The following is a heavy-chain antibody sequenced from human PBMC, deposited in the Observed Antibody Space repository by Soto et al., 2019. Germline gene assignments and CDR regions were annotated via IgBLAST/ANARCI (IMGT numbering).Heavy chain of an antibody. V-gene: IGHV3-11*06. Sequence: PGGSLRLSCAASGFTFSDHYISWMRQAPGKGLEWIGYSSNSGSFTRYADSVKGRFSISRDNAKNSLYLQINSLRGDDTATYFCVRSGDNYNLLDYWGQGTPVTVSS. CDR2: SSNSGSFT. CDR3: VRSGDNYNLLDY. J-gene: IGHJ4*02. D-gene: IGHD1-1*01. CDR1: GFTFSDHY.